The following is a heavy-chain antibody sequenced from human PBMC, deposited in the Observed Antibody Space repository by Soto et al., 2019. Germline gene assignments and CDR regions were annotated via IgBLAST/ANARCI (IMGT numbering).Heavy chain of an antibody. Sequence: EVQLVESGGDLVQPGGSLRLSCAASGFTFNRHWMTWVRQAPGKGLEWVANIKEDGIDKYYVDSVRGRFTISRDNAKNSLYLHMDSLGAEDTAVYYWARLLGNSPSSFCRSLDYWGQGTLVIVSS. CDR3: ARLLGNSPSSFCRSLDY. V-gene: IGHV3-7*05. D-gene: IGHD2-2*01. CDR1: GFTFNRHW. J-gene: IGHJ4*02. CDR2: IKEDGIDK.